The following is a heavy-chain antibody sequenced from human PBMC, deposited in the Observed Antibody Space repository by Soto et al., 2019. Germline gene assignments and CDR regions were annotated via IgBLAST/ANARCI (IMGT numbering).Heavy chain of an antibody. J-gene: IGHJ5*02. CDR1: GFTFSSYA. D-gene: IGHD4-17*01. CDR2: ISYDGSNK. CDR3: ARDDYGADNWFDP. V-gene: IGHV3-30-3*01. Sequence: QVQLVESGGGVVQPGRSLRLSCAASGFTFSSYAMHWVRQAPGKGLEWVAVISYDGSNKYYADSVKGRFTISRDNSKNTLYLQMNSLRAEDTAAYYWARDDYGADNWFDPWGQGTLVTVSS.